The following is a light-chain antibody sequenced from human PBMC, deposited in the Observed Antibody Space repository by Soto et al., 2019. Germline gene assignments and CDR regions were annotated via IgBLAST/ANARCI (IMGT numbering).Light chain of an antibody. J-gene: IGKJ5*01. CDR1: QSISNY. CDR2: AS. CDR3: QQSYSTPPIT. Sequence: IQMTQSPSSLSASLGDIVTITFRAIQSISNYLNWYQQKPGKAPKLLIYASSLQSGVPSRFSGSGSGTDFTLTISSLQPEDFAAYYCQQSYSTPPITFGQGTRLEIK. V-gene: IGKV1-39*01.